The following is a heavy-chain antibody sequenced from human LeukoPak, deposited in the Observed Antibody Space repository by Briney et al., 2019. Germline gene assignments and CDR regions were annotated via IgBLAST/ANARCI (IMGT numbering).Heavy chain of an antibody. Sequence: PSETLSLTCAVYGGSFSGYYWSWIRQAPGKGREWIGEINHSGNTNYNPSLKSRVTISLDTSKNQFSLKLNSVTAADTAVYYCVTEPGYCTGGRCYGGWFDPWGQGTLVTVSS. CDR3: VTEPGYCTGGRCYGGWFDP. CDR2: INHSGNT. D-gene: IGHD2-15*01. J-gene: IGHJ5*02. V-gene: IGHV4-34*01. CDR1: GGSFSGYY.